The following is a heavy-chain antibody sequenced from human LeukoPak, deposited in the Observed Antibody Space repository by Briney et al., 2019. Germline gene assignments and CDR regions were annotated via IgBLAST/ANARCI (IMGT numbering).Heavy chain of an antibody. CDR3: ARNFDMKGFDP. D-gene: IGHD3-9*01. Sequence: ASVKVSCKASGYTFTGYYMNWVRQAPGQGLEWMGWINSDSGFTKYAQKFQGRVTMTRDTSITTVYMDPTRLTSDDTAVYYCARNFDMKGFDPWGQGTLVTASS. J-gene: IGHJ5*02. CDR2: INSDSGFT. CDR1: GYTFTGYY. V-gene: IGHV1-2*02.